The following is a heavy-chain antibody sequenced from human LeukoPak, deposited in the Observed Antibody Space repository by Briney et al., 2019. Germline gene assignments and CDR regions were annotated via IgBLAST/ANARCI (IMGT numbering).Heavy chain of an antibody. CDR2: IYISGST. V-gene: IGHV4-4*07. J-gene: IGHJ6*03. D-gene: IGHD6-13*01. Sequence: PSETLSLTCTVSGGSISSYYWSWIRQPAGKGLEWIGRIYISGSTNYNPSLKSRVTISVDTSKNQFSLKLSSVTAADTSVYYCARVNPGYSSSWLKNYYYYYYMDVWGKGTTVTISS. CDR3: ARVNPGYSSSWLKNYYYYYYMDV. CDR1: GGSISSYY.